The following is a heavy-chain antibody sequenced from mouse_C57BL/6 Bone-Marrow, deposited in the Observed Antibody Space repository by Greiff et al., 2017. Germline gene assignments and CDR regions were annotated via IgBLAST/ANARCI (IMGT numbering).Heavy chain of an antibody. J-gene: IGHJ2*01. V-gene: IGHV1-15*01. D-gene: IGHD2-4*01. CDR2: IDPETGGT. Sequence: QVQLKESGAELVRPGASVTLSCKASGYTFTDYEMHWVKQTPVHGLEWIGAIDPETGGTAYNQKFKGKAILTADKSSSTAYMELRSLTSEDSAVYYCTRDYDYDLYYFDYWGQGTTLTVSS. CDR3: TRDYDYDLYYFDY. CDR1: GYTFTDYE.